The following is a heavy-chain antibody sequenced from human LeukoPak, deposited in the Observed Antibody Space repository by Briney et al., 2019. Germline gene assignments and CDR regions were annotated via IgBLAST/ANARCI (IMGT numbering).Heavy chain of an antibody. CDR2: ISSGGGNT. V-gene: IGHV3-23*01. J-gene: IGHJ5*02. CDR3: AKDPNYYDSIGPSGP. Sequence: PGGSLRLSCAASGFTFSTYAMNWVRQAPGKGLEWVSAISSGGGNTYYADSVKGRFTISRDNSKNTLYLQMNSLRAEDTAIYYCAKDPNYYDSIGPSGPWGQGTLVTVSS. D-gene: IGHD3-22*01. CDR1: GFTFSTYA.